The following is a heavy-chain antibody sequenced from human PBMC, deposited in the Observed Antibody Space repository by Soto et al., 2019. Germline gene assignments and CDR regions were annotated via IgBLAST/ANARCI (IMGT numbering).Heavy chain of an antibody. J-gene: IGHJ4*02. Sequence: EVQLVESGGGLVKPGGSLRLSCAASGFTFSSYSMNWVRQAPGKGLEWVSSISSSSSYIYYADSVKGRFTISRDNAKNSLYLQMNSLRAEDTAVYYCARDPSLGYCSSTSCSDRRFDYWGQGTLVTVSS. V-gene: IGHV3-21*01. CDR3: ARDPSLGYCSSTSCSDRRFDY. CDR2: ISSSSSYI. CDR1: GFTFSSYS. D-gene: IGHD2-2*01.